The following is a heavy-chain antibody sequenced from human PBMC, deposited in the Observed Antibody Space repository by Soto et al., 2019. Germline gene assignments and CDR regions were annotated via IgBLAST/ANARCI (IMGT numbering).Heavy chain of an antibody. CDR3: ARDFRNYDSSGLINWFDP. D-gene: IGHD3-22*01. CDR1: GGSISSGDYY. CDR2: IYYSGGT. V-gene: IGHV4-30-4*01. Sequence: LSLTCTVSGGSISSGDYYWSWIRQPPGKGLEWIGYIYYSGGTYYNPSLKSRVTISVDTSKNQFSLKLSSVTAADTAVYYCARDFRNYDSSGLINWFDPWGQGTLVTVSS. J-gene: IGHJ5*02.